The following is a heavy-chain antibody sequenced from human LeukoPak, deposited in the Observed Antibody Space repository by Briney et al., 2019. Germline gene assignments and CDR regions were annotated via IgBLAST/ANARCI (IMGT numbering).Heavy chain of an antibody. CDR2: INPNSGGT. D-gene: IGHD2-21*02. CDR1: GYTFTSYY. V-gene: IGHV1-2*02. J-gene: IGHJ4*02. Sequence: ASVKVSCKASGYTFTSYYMHWVRQAPGQGLEWMGWINPNSGGTNYAQKFQGRVTMTRDTSISTAYMELSRLRSDDTAVYYCAREMGYCGGDCYPPVYSPPFDYWGQGTLVTVSS. CDR3: AREMGYCGGDCYPPVYSPPFDY.